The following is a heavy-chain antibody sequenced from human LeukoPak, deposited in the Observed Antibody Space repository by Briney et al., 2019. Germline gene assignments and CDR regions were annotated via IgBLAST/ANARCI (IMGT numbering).Heavy chain of an antibody. CDR2: ISYDGSNK. Sequence: PGRSLRLSCAASGFTFSNYGTHWVRQAPGKGLEWVAVISYDGSNKYYADSVKGRFTISRDNSKNTLYLQMNSLRAEDTAVYYCARIGFGELLPFWGQGTLVTVSS. CDR3: ARIGFGELLPF. J-gene: IGHJ4*02. D-gene: IGHD3-10*01. V-gene: IGHV3-30*03. CDR1: GFTFSNYG.